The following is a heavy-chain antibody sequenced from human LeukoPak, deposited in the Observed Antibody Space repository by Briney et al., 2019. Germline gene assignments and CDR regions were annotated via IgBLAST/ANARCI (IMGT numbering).Heavy chain of an antibody. V-gene: IGHV3-74*01. CDR1: GFTFSSYW. D-gene: IGHD3-10*01. CDR2: INSDGSST. J-gene: IGHJ4*02. CDR3: ARDSRFGKLLIPYFDY. Sequence: PGGSLRLSCAASGFTFSSYWMHWVRQAPGKGLVWVSRINSDGSSTSYADSVKGRFTISRDNAQNSLYLQMNSLRDEDTAVYYCARDSRFGKLLIPYFDYWGQGTLVTVSS.